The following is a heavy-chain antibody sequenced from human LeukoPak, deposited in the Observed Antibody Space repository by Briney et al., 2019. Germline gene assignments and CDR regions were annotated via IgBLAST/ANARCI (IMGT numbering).Heavy chain of an antibody. Sequence: GGSLRLTCAASGFTFSSYWMNWVRQAPGKGLVWVSRIASDGSSTTYADSVRGRFSISRDNAKNTLYLQMNSLRVEDTAVYYCARGRPHGNDYWGQGTLVTVSS. D-gene: IGHD4-23*01. J-gene: IGHJ4*02. CDR3: ARGRPHGNDY. CDR1: GFTFSSYW. CDR2: IASDGSST. V-gene: IGHV3-74*01.